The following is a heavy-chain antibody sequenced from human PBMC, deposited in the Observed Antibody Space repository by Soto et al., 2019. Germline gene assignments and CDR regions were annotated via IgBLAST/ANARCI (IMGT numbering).Heavy chain of an antibody. CDR1: GSTFSNYN. CDR2: ISPDGNKA. V-gene: IGHV3-30-3*01. CDR3: VRGPSHGAFDI. Sequence: QVQLVEAGGDVVQPGRSLRLSCAASGSTFSNYNIHWVRQAPGKGLEWVAHISPDGNKAYYADSVKGRFTISRDNARNTVYLQVNSLRPEDTAVYHCVRGPSHGAFDIWGQGTLVTVSS. J-gene: IGHJ3*02.